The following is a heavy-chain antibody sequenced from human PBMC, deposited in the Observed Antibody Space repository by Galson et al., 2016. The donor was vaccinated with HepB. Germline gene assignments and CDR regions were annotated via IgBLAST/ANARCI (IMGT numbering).Heavy chain of an antibody. Sequence: SVKVSCKASGYTFTAYYLHWVRQAPGRGLEWMGWFNPKSGGTNYAHNFQGRVAMTGDTSISTAYMEVSSLTSDDTAVYYCAREMGYSGYDPLDYWGQGTLVTVSS. J-gene: IGHJ4*02. D-gene: IGHD5-12*01. CDR1: GYTFTAYY. V-gene: IGHV1-2*07. CDR2: FNPKSGGT. CDR3: AREMGYSGYDPLDY.